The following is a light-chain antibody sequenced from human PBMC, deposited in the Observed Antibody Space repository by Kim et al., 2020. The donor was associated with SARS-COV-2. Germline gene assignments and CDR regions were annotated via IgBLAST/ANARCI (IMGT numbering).Light chain of an antibody. CDR2: GND. CDR3: QSYDNSLSGYV. V-gene: IGLV1-40*01. CDR1: SSNIGAGYD. J-gene: IGLJ1*01. Sequence: RVTISGTGSSSNIGAGYDVHWYQQFPGAAPKFLIYGNDNRPSGVPDRFSGSKSGTSASLAITGLQPEDEADYYCQSYDNSLSGYVFGTGTKVTVL.